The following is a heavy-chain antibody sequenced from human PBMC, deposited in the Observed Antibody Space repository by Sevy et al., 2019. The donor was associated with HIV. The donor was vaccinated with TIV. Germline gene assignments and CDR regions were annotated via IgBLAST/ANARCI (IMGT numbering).Heavy chain of an antibody. Sequence: ASVKVSCKASGYTFTGYYMHWVRQAPGQGLEWMGWINPNSGGTNYAKKFQGRVTMTRDTSISTAYMELSRLRSDDTTVYYCARGRGTAATPYYYYGMDVWGQGTTVTVSS. CDR1: GYTFTGYY. J-gene: IGHJ6*02. CDR3: ARGRGTAATPYYYYGMDV. CDR2: INPNSGGT. D-gene: IGHD2-15*01. V-gene: IGHV1-2*02.